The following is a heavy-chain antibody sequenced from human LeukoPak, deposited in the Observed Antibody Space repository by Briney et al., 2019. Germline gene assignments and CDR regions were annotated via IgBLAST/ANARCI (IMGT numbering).Heavy chain of an antibody. CDR2: IYYSGST. V-gene: IGHV4-30-4*01. CDR3: ATKLRGFWYFDL. J-gene: IGHJ2*01. CDR1: GGSISSGDYY. D-gene: IGHD5-24*01. Sequence: SETLSLTCTVSGGSISSGDYYWSWIRQPPEKGLEWIGYIYYSGSTYYNPSLKSRVTISVDTSKNQFSLKLSSVTAADTAVYYCATKLRGFWYFDLWGRGTLVTVSS.